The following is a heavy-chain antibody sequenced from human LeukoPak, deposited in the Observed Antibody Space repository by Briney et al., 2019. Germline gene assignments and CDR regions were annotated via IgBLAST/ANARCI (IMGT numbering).Heavy chain of an antibody. J-gene: IGHJ5*02. D-gene: IGHD6-19*01. CDR1: GGSISSYY. V-gene: IGHV4-59*01. CDR2: ISDIGSI. Sequence: KSSETLSLTCTVSGGSISSYYWSWIRQPPGKGLEWIAYISDIGSINYNPSLKSRVTISLDTSKNQFSLKLSSVTAADTAVYYCAREARAVAGTPWFDPWGQGTLVTVSS. CDR3: AREARAVAGTPWFDP.